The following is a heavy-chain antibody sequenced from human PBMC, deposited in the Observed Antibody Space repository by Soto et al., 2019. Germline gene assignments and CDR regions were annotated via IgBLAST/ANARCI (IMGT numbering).Heavy chain of an antibody. CDR1: GYTLTELS. Sequence: ASVKVSCKVSGYTLTELSRHWVRQAPGKGLEWMGGIIPIFGTANYAQKFQGRVTITRDMSTSTAYMELSSLRSEDTAVYYCACGHSLRKYFQHWGQGTLVTVSS. D-gene: IGHD5-12*01. J-gene: IGHJ1*01. V-gene: IGHV1-24*01. CDR2: IIPIFGTA. CDR3: ACGHSLRKYFQH.